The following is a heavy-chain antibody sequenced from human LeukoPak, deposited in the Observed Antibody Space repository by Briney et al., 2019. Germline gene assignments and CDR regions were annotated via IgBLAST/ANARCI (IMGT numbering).Heavy chain of an antibody. CDR3: ARSGDSSAYFGS. CDR2: IYYDGTT. V-gene: IGHV4-59*11. Sequence: SETLSLTCTVSGVPTSSHYWSWSRQPPGKGLEWIGNIYYDGTTNYNPSLRSRITISIDTSRNQFSLRLSSVTTADSAMYYCARSGDSSAYFGSWGQGTPVAVSS. CDR1: GVPTSSHY. J-gene: IGHJ4*02. D-gene: IGHD3-22*01.